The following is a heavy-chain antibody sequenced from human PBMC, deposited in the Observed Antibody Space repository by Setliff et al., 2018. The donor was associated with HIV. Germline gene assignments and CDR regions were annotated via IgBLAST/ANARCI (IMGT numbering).Heavy chain of an antibody. Sequence: KTSETLSLTCTVSGGSISSSNYYWGWIRQPPGKGLEWIGSIYHSGSTYYNPSLKSRVTISVDTSKNQFSLKLSSVTAADTAVYYCARDLVPWDNFWSGYSYYFDYWGQGTLVTVS. V-gene: IGHV4-39*07. CDR3: ARDLVPWDNFWSGYSYYFDY. CDR1: GGSISSSNYY. CDR2: IYHSGST. D-gene: IGHD3-3*01. J-gene: IGHJ4*02.